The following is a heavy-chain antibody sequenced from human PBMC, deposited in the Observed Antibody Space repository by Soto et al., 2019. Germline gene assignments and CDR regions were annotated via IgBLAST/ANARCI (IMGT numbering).Heavy chain of an antibody. CDR2: IDPSDSYT. CDR1: GYSFTSYW. CDR3: ASWPGSYYGMDV. V-gene: IGHV5-10-1*01. D-gene: IGHD3-10*01. Sequence: GESLKIFCKGSGYSFTSYWISWVRQMPGKGLEWMGRIDPSDSYTNYSPSFQGHVTIPADKSISTAYLQWSSLKDSDTAMYYCASWPGSYYGMDVWGQGTTVTVSS. J-gene: IGHJ6*02.